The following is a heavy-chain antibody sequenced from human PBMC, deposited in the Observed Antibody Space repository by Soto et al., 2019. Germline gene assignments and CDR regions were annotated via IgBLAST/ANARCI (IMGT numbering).Heavy chain of an antibody. V-gene: IGHV3-23*01. CDR3: AQEGLRAVTSFYSYGLDI. Sequence: EVQLLESGGGVVQPGGSLTLSCAVSGLTISNYGMSWVRQAPGTGLEWVSTISGSGGSIHYTESVKGRFTIASDNSKNTLYLPMDSLRVEDTAIYYCAQEGLRAVTSFYSYGLDIWGQGTTVTVS. CDR1: GLTISNYG. CDR2: ISGSGGSI. J-gene: IGHJ6*02. D-gene: IGHD4-17*01.